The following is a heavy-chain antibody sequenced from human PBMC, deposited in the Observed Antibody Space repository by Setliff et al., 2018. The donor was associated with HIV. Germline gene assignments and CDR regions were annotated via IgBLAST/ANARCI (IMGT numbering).Heavy chain of an antibody. CDR1: GYTFTNYD. CDR2: MTPNSGNT. Sequence: ASVKVSCKASGYTFTNYDVNWLRQATGQGLEWIGWMTPNSGNTGSAQKFQGRVSVTRNISISTAYMELRSLTSENTAVYFCARGLGALEWEKRDGDAFDIWGQGTMVTVSS. J-gene: IGHJ3*02. D-gene: IGHD3-3*01. CDR3: ARGLGALEWEKRDGDAFDI. V-gene: IGHV1-8*02.